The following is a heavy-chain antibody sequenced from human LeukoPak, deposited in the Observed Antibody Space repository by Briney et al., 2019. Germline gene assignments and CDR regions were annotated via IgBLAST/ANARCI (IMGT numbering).Heavy chain of an antibody. J-gene: IGHJ4*02. CDR3: AAREPYVWGSPLAG. Sequence: SETLSLTCTVSGGSISSSSYYWGWIRQPPGKGLEWIGSIYYSGSTYYNPSLKSRVTISVDTSKNQFSLKLSSVTAADTAVYYCAAREPYVWGSPLAGWGPGTLVTVSS. D-gene: IGHD3-16*01. V-gene: IGHV4-39*01. CDR2: IYYSGST. CDR1: GGSISSSSYY.